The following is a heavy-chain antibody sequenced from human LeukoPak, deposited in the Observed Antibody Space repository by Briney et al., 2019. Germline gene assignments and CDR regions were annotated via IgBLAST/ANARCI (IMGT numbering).Heavy chain of an antibody. CDR3: AKDFSSGTYYPYYYYGMDV. J-gene: IGHJ6*02. D-gene: IGHD3-10*01. CDR1: GFTFDDYA. V-gene: IGHV3-43*02. Sequence: GGSLRLSCAASGFTFDDYAMHWVRQAPGKGLEWVSLISGDGGSTYYADSVKGRFTISRDNSKNSLYLQMNSLRTEYTALYYCAKDFSSGTYYPYYYYGMDVWGQGTTVTVSS. CDR2: ISGDGGST.